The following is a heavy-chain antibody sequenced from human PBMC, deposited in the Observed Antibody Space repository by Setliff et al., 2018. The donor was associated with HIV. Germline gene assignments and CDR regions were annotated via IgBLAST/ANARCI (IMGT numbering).Heavy chain of an antibody. V-gene: IGHV4-39*01. J-gene: IGHJ2*01. CDR3: VRYAQLGGAHFDL. Sequence: SETLSLPCTVSGGSLISETHYWGWIRQPPGKGLEWIASVSSSGRSHYSASLKSRVVISADSSNDQFSLKVKYVSAADTAVYFCVRYAQLGGAHFDLWGPGSLVTVSS. CDR1: GGSLISETHY. CDR2: VSSSGRS. D-gene: IGHD7-27*01.